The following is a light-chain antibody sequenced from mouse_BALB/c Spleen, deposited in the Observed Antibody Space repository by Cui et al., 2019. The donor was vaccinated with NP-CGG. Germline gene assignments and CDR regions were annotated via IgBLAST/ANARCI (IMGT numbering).Light chain of an antibody. V-gene: IGLV1*01. J-gene: IGLJ1*01. Sequence: QVVVTPESALTTSPGETVTLTCRPSTGAVTTSNYANWVQEKPDHLFTGLIGGTNNRVPGVPARFSGSLIGDKAALTITGAQTEDEAIYFCALWYSNHWVFGGGTKLTIL. CDR2: GTN. CDR3: ALWYSNHWV. CDR1: TGAVTTSNY.